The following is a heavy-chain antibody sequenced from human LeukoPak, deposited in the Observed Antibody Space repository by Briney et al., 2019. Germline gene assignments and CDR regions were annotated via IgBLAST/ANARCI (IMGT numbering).Heavy chain of an antibody. V-gene: IGHV3-11*04. CDR2: ISSSGSTI. CDR1: GFTFSDYY. Sequence: GGSLRLSCAASGFTFSDYYMSWLRQAPGKGLEGVSYISSSGSTIYYADPVKGRFTIYRDNAKNSLYLQMNSLRAEDTAVYYCARDSEDSSGYPFFDYWGQGTLVTVSS. J-gene: IGHJ4*02. D-gene: IGHD3-22*01. CDR3: ARDSEDSSGYPFFDY.